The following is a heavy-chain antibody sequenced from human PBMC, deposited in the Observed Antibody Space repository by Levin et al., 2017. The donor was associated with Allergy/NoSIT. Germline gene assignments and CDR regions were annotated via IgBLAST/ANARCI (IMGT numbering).Heavy chain of an antibody. J-gene: IGHJ4*02. Sequence: GESLKISCAASGFTFSNAWMSWVRQAPGKGLEWVGRIKSKSDGGTTDYAAPVKGRFIISREDSRNTLYLQMDSLKTEDTAVYYCSTGHQVAGALFDHWGQGSLVTVSS. CDR1: GFTFSNAW. CDR2: IKSKSDGGTT. V-gene: IGHV3-15*01. D-gene: IGHD6-19*01. CDR3: STGHQVAGALFDH.